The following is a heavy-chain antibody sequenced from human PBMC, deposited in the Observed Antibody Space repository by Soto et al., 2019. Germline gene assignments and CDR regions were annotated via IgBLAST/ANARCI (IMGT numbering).Heavy chain of an antibody. J-gene: IGHJ5*02. CDR1: GGSLSSYY. D-gene: IGHD3-10*01. CDR2: IYYSGST. V-gene: IGHV4-59*01. CDR3: ARARLSRSWWFDP. Sequence: SETLSLTCTVSGGSLSSYYWSWIRQPPGKGLEWIGYIYYSGSTNYNPSLKSRVTISVDTSKNQFSLKLSSVTAADTAVYYCARARLSRSWWFDPWGQGTLVTVSS.